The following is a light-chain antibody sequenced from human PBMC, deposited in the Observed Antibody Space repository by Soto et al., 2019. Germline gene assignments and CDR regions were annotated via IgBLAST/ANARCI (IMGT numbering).Light chain of an antibody. V-gene: IGLV2-14*01. Sequence: QSVLTQPASVSGSPGQSITISCTGTSSDVGGYKYVSWYQHHPGKAPKLMIYEVSNRPSGVSHRFSGSKSGNTASLTISGLQAEDEADYYCSSYTAKRSFPVIFGGGTQLTVL. CDR1: SSDVGGYKY. CDR3: SSYTAKRSFPVI. J-gene: IGLJ2*01. CDR2: EVS.